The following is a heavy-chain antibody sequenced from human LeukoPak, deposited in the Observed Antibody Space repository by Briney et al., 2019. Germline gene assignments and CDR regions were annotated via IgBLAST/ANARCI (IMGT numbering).Heavy chain of an antibody. J-gene: IGHJ4*02. CDR3: ASQWELPQFDY. V-gene: IGHV3-23*01. Sequence: RGSLRLSCAASGFTFSSYAMSWVRQAPGKGLEWVSAISGSGGSTYYADSVKGRFTISRDNSKNTLYLQMNSLRAEDTAVYYCASQWELPQFDYWGQGTLVTVSS. D-gene: IGHD1-26*01. CDR1: GFTFSSYA. CDR2: ISGSGGST.